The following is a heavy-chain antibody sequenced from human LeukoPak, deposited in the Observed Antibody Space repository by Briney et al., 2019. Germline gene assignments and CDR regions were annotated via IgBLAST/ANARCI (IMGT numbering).Heavy chain of an antibody. CDR1: GFTFSSYS. D-gene: IGHD2-2*01. CDR3: ASIALTLYCSNTSCHPNDY. V-gene: IGHV3-21*01. CDR2: ISSSSSYI. Sequence: PGGSLRLSCAASGFTFSSYSMNWVRQAPGKGLEWVSSISSSSSYIYYADSVKGRFTISRDNAKNSLYLQMNSLRAEDTAVYYCASIALTLYCSNTSCHPNDYWGQGTLVTVSS. J-gene: IGHJ4*02.